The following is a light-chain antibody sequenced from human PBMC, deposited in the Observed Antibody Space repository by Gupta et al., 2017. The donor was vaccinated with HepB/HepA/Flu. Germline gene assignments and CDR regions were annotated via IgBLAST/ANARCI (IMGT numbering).Light chain of an antibody. CDR2: WGS. CDR3: MQTLQAVS. Sequence: DIVMTQSPLSLPVTPGESASISCRSSQSLLHSSGYNLLDWYLQKPGQSPQLLIYWGSSRAPGVHDRFRGSGSGTDFTLKISRVEDEDVGVYYCMQTLQAVSFGGGTKVEI. V-gene: IGKV2-28*01. CDR1: QSLLHSSGYNL. J-gene: IGKJ4*01.